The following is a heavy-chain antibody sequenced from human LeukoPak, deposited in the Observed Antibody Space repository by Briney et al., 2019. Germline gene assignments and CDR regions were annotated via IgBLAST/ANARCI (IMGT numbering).Heavy chain of an antibody. CDR3: ARGKGSSSSSIDW. CDR1: GFTFNTYA. CDR2: ISGSAGST. V-gene: IGHV3-23*01. D-gene: IGHD3-16*01. Sequence: GGSLRLSCAASGFTFNTYAMSWVRQAPGKGLGWVSAISGSAGSTYYADSVKGRFTISRDNSKNILYQQIHSLRAEDTAVYYCARGKGSSSSSIDWWGQGTLVTVSS. J-gene: IGHJ4*02.